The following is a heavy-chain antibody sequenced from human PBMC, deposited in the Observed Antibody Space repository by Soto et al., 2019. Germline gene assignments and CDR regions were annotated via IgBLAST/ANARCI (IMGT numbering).Heavy chain of an antibody. CDR1: GGSISSGDYY. CDR2: IYYSGST. Sequence: SETLSLTCTVSGGSISSGDYYWSWIRQPPGKGLEWIGYIYYSGSTYYNPSLKSRVTISVDTSKNQFSLKLSSVTAADTAVYYCARKGIAAAGYFDYWGQGTLVTVSS. V-gene: IGHV4-30-4*01. D-gene: IGHD6-13*01. CDR3: ARKGIAAAGYFDY. J-gene: IGHJ4*02.